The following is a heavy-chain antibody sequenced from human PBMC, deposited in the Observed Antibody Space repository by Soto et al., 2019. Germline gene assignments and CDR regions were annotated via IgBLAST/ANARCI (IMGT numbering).Heavy chain of an antibody. J-gene: IGHJ5*02. V-gene: IGHV4-59*01. D-gene: IGHD3-9*01. CDR1: GGSISSYY. CDR2: IYYSGST. Sequence: AETLSLTCTVSGGSISSYYWSWIRQPPGKGLEWIGYIYYSGSTNYNPSLKSRVTISVDTSKNQFSLKLSSVTAADTAVYYCARVLNPIFTENWFDPWGQGTLVTVSS. CDR3: ARVLNPIFTENWFDP.